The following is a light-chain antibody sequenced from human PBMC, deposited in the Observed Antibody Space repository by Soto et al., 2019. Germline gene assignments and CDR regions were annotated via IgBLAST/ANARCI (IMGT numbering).Light chain of an antibody. Sequence: EIVLTQSPGTLSLSPGERATLSCRASQSVSSNYLAWYQQKPGQAPRLLIYGASSSATGIPDRFSGSGSGTDFTLTISRLEPEDFAVYYCQQYGSSPFTFGPGTKVDIK. V-gene: IGKV3-20*01. CDR1: QSVSSNY. CDR3: QQYGSSPFT. CDR2: GAS. J-gene: IGKJ3*01.